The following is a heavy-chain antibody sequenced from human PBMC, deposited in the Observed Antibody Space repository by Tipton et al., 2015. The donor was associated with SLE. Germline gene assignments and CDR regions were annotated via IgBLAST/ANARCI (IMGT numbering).Heavy chain of an antibody. V-gene: IGHV4-61*05. Sequence: TLSLTCTVSGGSISSSSYYWGWIRQPPGKGLEWIGYIYYSGSTNYNPSLKSRVTKSVDTSKNQFSLKLSSVTAADTAVYYCARGDYDFWSGLGYWGQGTLVTVSS. CDR3: ARGDYDFWSGLGY. CDR2: IYYSGST. J-gene: IGHJ4*02. CDR1: GGSISSSSYY. D-gene: IGHD3-3*01.